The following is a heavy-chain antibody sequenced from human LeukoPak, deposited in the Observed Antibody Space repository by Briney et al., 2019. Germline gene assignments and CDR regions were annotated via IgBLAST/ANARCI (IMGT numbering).Heavy chain of an antibody. D-gene: IGHD3-22*01. CDR2: ISYDGSNK. Sequence: GGSLRLSCAASGFTFSSYGMHWVRQAPGKGLEWVAVISYDGSNKYYADSVKGRFTISRDNSKNTLYLQMNSLRAKDTAVYYCAKEGDYYYDSSGYYWGQGTLVTVSS. J-gene: IGHJ4*02. CDR3: AKEGDYYYDSSGYY. CDR1: GFTFSSYG. V-gene: IGHV3-30*18.